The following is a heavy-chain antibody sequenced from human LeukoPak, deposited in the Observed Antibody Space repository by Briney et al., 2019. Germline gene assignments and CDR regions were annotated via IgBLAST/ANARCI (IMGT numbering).Heavy chain of an antibody. CDR2: IYPGDSDT. V-gene: IGHV5-51*01. J-gene: IGHJ3*02. D-gene: IGHD1-26*01. CDR3: ARLTWELGAAFDI. CDR1: GYSFTSYW. Sequence: GESLKIYCKGSGYSFTSYWIGWVRQMPGKGLEWMGIIYPGDSDTRYSPSFQGQVTISADKSISTAYLQWSSLKASDTAMYYCARLTWELGAAFDIWGQGTMVTVSS.